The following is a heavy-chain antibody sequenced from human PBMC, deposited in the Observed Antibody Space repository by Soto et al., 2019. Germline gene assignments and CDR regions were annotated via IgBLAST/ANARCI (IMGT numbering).Heavy chain of an antibody. CDR1: GGSISSYY. J-gene: IGHJ3*02. V-gene: IGHV4-59*01. Sequence: PSETLSLTCTVSGGSISSYYWSWIRQPPGKGLEWIGYIYYSGSTNYNPSLKSRVTISVDTSKNQFSLKPSSVTAADTAVYYCARSDSTKAFDIWGHGTMVTVSS. CDR2: IYYSGST. D-gene: IGHD3-22*01. CDR3: ARSDSTKAFDI.